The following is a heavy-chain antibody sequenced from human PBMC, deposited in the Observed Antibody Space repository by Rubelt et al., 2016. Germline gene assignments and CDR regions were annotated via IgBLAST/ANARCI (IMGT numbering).Heavy chain of an antibody. V-gene: IGHV3-21*01. CDR1: GFTFSSNW. D-gene: IGHD4-17*01. J-gene: IGHJ4*02. CDR3: ARLINGYLDF. CDR2: ITDDSSNI. Sequence: EVQLVESGGDLVQPGGSLRLSCAASGFTFSSNWMIWVRQGPGKGLEYVSSITDDSSNIFYADSVKDRLTTTRDNAKRSLYLQMNSLRAEDTAVYHCARLINGYLDFWGQGTLVTVSS.